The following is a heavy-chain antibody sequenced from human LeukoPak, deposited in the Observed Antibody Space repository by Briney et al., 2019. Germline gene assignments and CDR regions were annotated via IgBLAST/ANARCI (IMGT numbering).Heavy chain of an antibody. CDR2: IGGTGGTT. CDR3: ARLDYGDNDFYYFIEV. Sequence: PGGSLRLSCAASGFTFNTYVMSWVRQAPGKGLEWVSTIGGTGGTTYYADSVKGRFTISRDNSKNTLYLQMNSLRAEDTAVYYCARLDYGDNDFYYFIEVSGKGTPVTVSS. CDR1: GFTFNTYV. J-gene: IGHJ6*03. V-gene: IGHV3-23*01. D-gene: IGHD4-17*01.